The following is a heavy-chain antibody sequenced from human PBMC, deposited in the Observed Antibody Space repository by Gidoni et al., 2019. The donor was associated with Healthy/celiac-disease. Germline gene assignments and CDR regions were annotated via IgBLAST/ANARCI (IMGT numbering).Heavy chain of an antibody. CDR2: ISYDGSNK. CDR3: ARDARVEDYFDY. V-gene: IGHV3-30-3*01. Sequence: QAPGKGLEWVAVISYDGSNKYYADSVKGRFTISRDNSKNTLYLQMNRLRAEDTAVYYCARDARVEDYFDYWGQGTLVTVSS. D-gene: IGHD2-15*01. J-gene: IGHJ4*02.